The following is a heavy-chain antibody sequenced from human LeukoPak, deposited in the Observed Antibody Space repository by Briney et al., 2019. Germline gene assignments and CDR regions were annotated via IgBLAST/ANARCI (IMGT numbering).Heavy chain of an antibody. CDR3: ARGRRGYYDSSGYPTLGAFDI. Sequence: TLSLTCTVSGGSISSGGYYWSWIRQHPGKGLEWIGYIYYSGSTYYNPSLKSRVTISVDTSKNQFSLKLSSVTAADTAVYYCARGRRGYYDSSGYPTLGAFDIWGQGTMVTVSS. D-gene: IGHD3-22*01. CDR2: IYYSGST. J-gene: IGHJ3*02. CDR1: GGSISSGGYY. V-gene: IGHV4-31*03.